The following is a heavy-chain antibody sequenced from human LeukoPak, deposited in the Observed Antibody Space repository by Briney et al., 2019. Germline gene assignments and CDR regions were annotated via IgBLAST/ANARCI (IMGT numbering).Heavy chain of an antibody. CDR1: GYGYSDYW. CDR2: IYGGDSET. Sequence: GESLKISCKGSGYGYSDYWIGWVRQMPGKGLEWMGIIYGGDSETRYSPSLQGQVTISADKSINTAYLQWSSLRASDTAMYYCARTTTYSSGWYGAYWGQGTLVTASS. CDR3: ARTTTYSSGWYGAY. D-gene: IGHD6-19*01. J-gene: IGHJ4*02. V-gene: IGHV5-51*01.